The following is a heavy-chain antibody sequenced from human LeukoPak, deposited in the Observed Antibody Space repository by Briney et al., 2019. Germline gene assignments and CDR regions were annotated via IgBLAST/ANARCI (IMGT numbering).Heavy chain of an antibody. Sequence: GRSLRLSCAASGFTFSSYAVHWVRQAPGKGLEWVAVISYDGSNKYYADSVKGRFTISRDNSKNTLYLQMNSLRAEDTAVYYCARESAGGAYFDYWGQGTLVTVSS. CDR2: ISYDGSNK. J-gene: IGHJ4*02. V-gene: IGHV3-30*01. CDR3: ARESAGGAYFDY. CDR1: GFTFSSYA. D-gene: IGHD6-13*01.